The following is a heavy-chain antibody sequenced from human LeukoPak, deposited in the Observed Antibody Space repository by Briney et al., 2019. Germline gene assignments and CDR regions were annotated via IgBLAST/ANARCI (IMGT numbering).Heavy chain of an antibody. CDR1: GGSISSLGYY. V-gene: IGHV4-61*09. D-gene: IGHD2-2*01. Sequence: PSETLSLTCTVSGGSISSLGYYWSWIRQPAGKGLEWIGHIYTSGSTNYNPSLESRVTISLDTSKNQLSLKLSSVTAADTAVYYCARDPYCRSTSCYDYWGQGTLVTVSS. CDR2: IYTSGST. J-gene: IGHJ4*02. CDR3: ARDPYCRSTSCYDY.